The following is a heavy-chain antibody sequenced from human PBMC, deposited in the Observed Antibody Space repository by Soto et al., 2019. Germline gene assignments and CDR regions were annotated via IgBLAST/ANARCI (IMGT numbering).Heavy chain of an antibody. CDR3: AKVSPYDFLRGYGAAFAY. Sequence: RDWCAAAEVKSIGYAMSRVSKETGKGLEWVSAISGSGGSTYYADSVKSRFTISRDNSKNTLYLQMNSLRAEDTAVYYCAKVSPYDFLRGYGAAFAYLGQGTLVTVSS. CDR1: EVKSIGYA. D-gene: IGHD3-3*01. J-gene: IGHJ4*02. V-gene: IGHV3-23*01. CDR2: ISGSGGST.